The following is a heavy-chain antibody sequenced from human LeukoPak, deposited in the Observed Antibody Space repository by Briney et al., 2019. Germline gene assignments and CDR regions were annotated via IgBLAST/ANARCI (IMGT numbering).Heavy chain of an antibody. CDR2: IRGSGDVT. Sequence: GGSLRLSCAASGFTFSSYAMSWVRQAPGKGLEWVSVIRGSGDVTYYADSVRGRFTISRDNAKNSLYLQMNSLRAEDTAVYYCAREWLPRGGETFDIWGQGTMVTVSS. CDR1: GFTFSSYA. J-gene: IGHJ3*02. D-gene: IGHD6-19*01. V-gene: IGHV3-23*01. CDR3: AREWLPRGGETFDI.